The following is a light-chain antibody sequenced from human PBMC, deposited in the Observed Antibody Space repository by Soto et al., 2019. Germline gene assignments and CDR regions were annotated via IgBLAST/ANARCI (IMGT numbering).Light chain of an antibody. CDR3: SSYTTTRTVV. Sequence: QSVLTQPASVSGSPGQSITISCTGTSSDIGGCNYVSWYQHHPGKAPKLMIHNVSSRPSGVSDRCSGSKSGYTASLTISGRQADDEADDYCSSYTTTRTVVFGGGTKVTVL. CDR2: NVS. CDR1: SSDIGGCNY. V-gene: IGLV2-14*03. J-gene: IGLJ2*01.